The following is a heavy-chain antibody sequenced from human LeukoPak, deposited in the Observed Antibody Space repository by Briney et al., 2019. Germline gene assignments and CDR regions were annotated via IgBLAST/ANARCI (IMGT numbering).Heavy chain of an antibody. J-gene: IGHJ4*02. V-gene: IGHV3-23*05. CDR2: FKTKYHQV. D-gene: IGHD4-11*01. CDR1: GFTFSDYA. Sequence: GGPLRLSCVASGFTFSDYAMNWVRQAPGKGLEWVSTFKTKYHQVYYAESVRGRFTISTDNSRNTVFLQMNSQRADDTALYYCARSVPDYTRFDYWGQGALVTVSS. CDR3: ARSVPDYTRFDY.